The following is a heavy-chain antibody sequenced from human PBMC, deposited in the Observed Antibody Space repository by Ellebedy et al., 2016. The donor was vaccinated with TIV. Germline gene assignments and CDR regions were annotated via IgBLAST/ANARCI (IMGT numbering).Heavy chain of an antibody. J-gene: IGHJ5*02. Sequence: MPSETLSLTCVLSGGSFMKNWWSWVRQPPGKVLEWIGETYHRGDNNYSPSLGSRVTISLDPSNNQFSLTLTSVTAADTAVYYWAGNGAATGWGNWFDPWGQGTLVTVSS. CDR2: TYHRGDN. V-gene: IGHV4/OR15-8*02. CDR3: AGNGAATGWGNWFDP. D-gene: IGHD3-16*01. CDR1: GGSFMKNW.